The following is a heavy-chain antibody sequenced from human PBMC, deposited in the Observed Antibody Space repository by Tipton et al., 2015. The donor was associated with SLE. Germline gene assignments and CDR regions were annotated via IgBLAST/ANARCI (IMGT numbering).Heavy chain of an antibody. CDR3: ARSIGGSARAIAFDI. V-gene: IGHV4-39*07. J-gene: IGHJ3*02. CDR2: IYTSGST. D-gene: IGHD1-26*01. CDR1: GGSVSSSSYY. Sequence: TLSLTCTVSGGSVSSSSYYWGWIRQPPGKGLEWIGSIYTSGSTNYNPSLKSRVTMSVDTSKNQFSLKLSSVTAADTAVYYCARSIGGSARAIAFDIWGQGTMVTVSS.